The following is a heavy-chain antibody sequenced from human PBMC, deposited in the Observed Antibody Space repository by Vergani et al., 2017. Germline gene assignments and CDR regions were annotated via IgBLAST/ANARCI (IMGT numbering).Heavy chain of an antibody. D-gene: IGHD3-22*01. Sequence: QVQLVESGGGVVQPGRSLRLSCAASGFTFSSYGMHWVRQAPGKGLEWVAVIWYDGSNKYYADSVKGRFTISRDNSKNTRYLQMNSLRAEDTAVYYCARDRTPWGIVALEGDYWGQGTLVTVSS. J-gene: IGHJ4*02. CDR1: GFTFSSYG. CDR3: ARDRTPWGIVALEGDY. V-gene: IGHV3-33*01. CDR2: IWYDGSNK.